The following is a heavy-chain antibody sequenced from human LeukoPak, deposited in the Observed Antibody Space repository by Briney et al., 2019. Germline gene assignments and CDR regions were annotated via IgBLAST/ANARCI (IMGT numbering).Heavy chain of an antibody. V-gene: IGHV1-8*01. J-gene: IGHJ6*03. CDR3: ARALKVRGSYGTPLQRPYYYMDV. CDR1: GYTFTSYD. CDR2: MNPNSGNT. D-gene: IGHD1-26*01. Sequence: ASVKVSCKASGYTFTSYDINWVRQATGQGLEWMGWMNPNSGNTRYAQKFQGRVTMTRNTSISTAYMELSSLRSEDTAVYYCARALKVRGSYGTPLQRPYYYMDVWGKGTTVTVSS.